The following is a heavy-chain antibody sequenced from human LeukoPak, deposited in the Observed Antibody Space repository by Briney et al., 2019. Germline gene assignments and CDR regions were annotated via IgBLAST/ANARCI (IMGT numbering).Heavy chain of an antibody. CDR2: VYTSGNT. CDR1: GGSTSSYY. V-gene: IGHV4-4*07. D-gene: IGHD4-23*01. CDR3: ARAVRWYNAFDI. J-gene: IGHJ3*02. Sequence: SETLSLTCTVSGGSTSSYYLTWIRQPAGKGLDWIGRVYTSGNTNYNPSLKSRVTMSVDTSKSHFSLKLSSVTAADTAVYYCARAVRWYNAFDIWGQGTMVTVSS.